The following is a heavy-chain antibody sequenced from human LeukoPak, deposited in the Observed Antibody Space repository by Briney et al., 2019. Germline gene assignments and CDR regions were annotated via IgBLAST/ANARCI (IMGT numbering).Heavy chain of an antibody. D-gene: IGHD5-12*01. CDR1: GFTVSSNY. J-gene: IGHJ4*02. CDR2: IYYSGST. Sequence: GSLRLSCAASGFTVSSNYMSWIRQPPGKGLEWIGYIYYSGSTNYNPSLKSRVTISVDTSKNQFSLKLSSVTAADTAVYYCARDGVGGYAFDYWGQGTLVTVSS. V-gene: IGHV4-59*02. CDR3: ARDGVGGYAFDY.